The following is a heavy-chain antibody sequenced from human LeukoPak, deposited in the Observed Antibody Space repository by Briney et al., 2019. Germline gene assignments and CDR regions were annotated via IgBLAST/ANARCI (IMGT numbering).Heavy chain of an antibody. CDR3: ARDYDFWSGYYTGVFDY. J-gene: IGHJ4*02. Sequence: GGSLRLSCAASGFTFNSYSMNWVRQAPGKGLAWVSYISSSSSTIYYADSVKGRFTISRDNAKNSLYLQMNSLRAEDTAVYYCARDYDFWSGYYTGVFDYWGQGTLVTVSS. D-gene: IGHD3-3*01. V-gene: IGHV3-48*01. CDR2: ISSSSSTI. CDR1: GFTFNSYS.